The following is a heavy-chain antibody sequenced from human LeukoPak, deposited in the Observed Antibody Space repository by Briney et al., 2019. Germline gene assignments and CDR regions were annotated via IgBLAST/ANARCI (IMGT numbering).Heavy chain of an antibody. V-gene: IGHV3-30-3*01. CDR1: GFTFSSYA. CDR2: ISYDGSNK. J-gene: IGHJ3*02. CDR3: ARSRVDTAMVNGGDAFDI. D-gene: IGHD5-18*01. Sequence: PGRSLRLSCAASGFTFSSYAMHWVRQAPGKGLEWVAVISYDGSNKYYADSVKGRFTISRDNSKNTLYLQMNSLRAEDTAVCYCARSRVDTAMVNGGDAFDIWGQGTMVTVSS.